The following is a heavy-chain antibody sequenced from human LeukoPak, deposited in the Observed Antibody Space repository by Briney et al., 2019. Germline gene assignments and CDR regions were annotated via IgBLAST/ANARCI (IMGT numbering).Heavy chain of an antibody. D-gene: IGHD5-18*01. CDR1: GFTFSSYA. Sequence: GGSLRLSCAAPGFTFSSYAMSWVRQAPGKGLEWVSAISGSGGSTYYADSVKGRFTISRDNSKNTLYLQMNSLRAEDTAVYYCAKDTAMVFGPLDYWGQGTLVTVSS. CDR2: ISGSGGST. J-gene: IGHJ4*02. CDR3: AKDTAMVFGPLDY. V-gene: IGHV3-23*01.